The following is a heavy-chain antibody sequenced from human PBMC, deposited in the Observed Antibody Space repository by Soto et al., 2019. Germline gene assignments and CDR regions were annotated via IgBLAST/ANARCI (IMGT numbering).Heavy chain of an antibody. V-gene: IGHV3-23*01. CDR2: VSGSSGSK. Sequence: EVQLLESGGGLVQPGGSLRLSCAASGFTFSSYAMSWVRQAPGKGLEWVSSVSGSSGSKSYADSVKGRFAISRDNSKSTVYLQMNSLRAEDTAVYFCAKDWCSGTTCYCLENWGQGTLVTDSS. D-gene: IGHD1-7*01. CDR3: AKDWCSGTTCYCLEN. J-gene: IGHJ4*02. CDR1: GFTFSSYA.